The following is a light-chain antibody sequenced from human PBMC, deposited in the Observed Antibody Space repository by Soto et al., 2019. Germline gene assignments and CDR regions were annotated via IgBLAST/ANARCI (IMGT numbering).Light chain of an antibody. Sequence: EIVMTQSPATLSVSPGERATLSCRASQSVSRNLAWYQQKPGQAPRLLLYGTSTRATGIPARSSGSGSGTEFTLTISSLQSEDFAVYYCQQYNNWPPMFTFGPGTKVDIK. CDR1: QSVSRN. CDR2: GTS. J-gene: IGKJ3*01. V-gene: IGKV3-15*01. CDR3: QQYNNWPPMFT.